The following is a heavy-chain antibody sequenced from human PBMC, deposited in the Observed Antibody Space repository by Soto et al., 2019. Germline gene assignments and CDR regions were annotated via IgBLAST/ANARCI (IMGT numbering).Heavy chain of an antibody. CDR1: GFTFDDYA. CDR3: AKDATLYSSSRSGLDY. D-gene: IGHD6-13*01. Sequence: GGSLRLSCTASGFTFDDYAMHWVRQAPGKGLEWVSGISWNSGSIGYADSVKGRFTISRDNAKNSLYLQMNSLRAEDTALYYCAKDATLYSSSRSGLDYWGQGTLVTVSS. V-gene: IGHV3-9*01. J-gene: IGHJ4*02. CDR2: ISWNSGSI.